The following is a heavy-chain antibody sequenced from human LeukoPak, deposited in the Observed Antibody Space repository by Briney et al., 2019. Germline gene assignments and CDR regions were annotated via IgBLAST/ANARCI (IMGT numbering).Heavy chain of an antibody. CDR3: ARARSRTTGFDY. V-gene: IGHV3-53*01. Sequence: GGSLRLSCAASGFTASSNYMTWVRQAPGKGLEWVSVIYSGGSTYYSDSVKGRFTISRDNSKNTLYLQMDSLRADDTAVYYCARARSRTTGFDYWGQGTLATVSS. CDR1: GFTASSNY. J-gene: IGHJ4*02. CDR2: IYSGGST. D-gene: IGHD2/OR15-2a*01.